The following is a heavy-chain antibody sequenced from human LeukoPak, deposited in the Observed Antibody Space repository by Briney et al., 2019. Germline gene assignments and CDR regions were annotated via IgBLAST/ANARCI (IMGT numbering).Heavy chain of an antibody. Sequence: PGGSLRLSCGASGFTLRNYWMHWVRQAPGKGLVWVSRINSDGTMTNYAGSVKGRFTISRDNAKNTLHLQMNSLRAEDTAVYYCARGLAVAGNCMDVWGQGTTVTVSS. CDR2: INSDGTMT. CDR3: ARGLAVAGNCMDV. CDR1: GFTLRNYW. V-gene: IGHV3-74*01. J-gene: IGHJ6*02. D-gene: IGHD6-19*01.